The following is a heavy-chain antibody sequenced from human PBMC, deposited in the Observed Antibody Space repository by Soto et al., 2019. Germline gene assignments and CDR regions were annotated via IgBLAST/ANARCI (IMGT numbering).Heavy chain of an antibody. CDR2: IIPILGIA. CDR3: ARVKCGGDCYSGWFDP. J-gene: IGHJ5*02. V-gene: IGHV1-69*04. D-gene: IGHD2-21*02. Sequence: SVKVSCKASGYTFTSYYMHWVRQAPGQGLEWMGRIIPILGIANYAQKFQGRVTITADKSTSTAYMELSSLRSEDTAVYYCARVKCGGDCYSGWFDPWGQGTLVTVSS. CDR1: GYTFTSYY.